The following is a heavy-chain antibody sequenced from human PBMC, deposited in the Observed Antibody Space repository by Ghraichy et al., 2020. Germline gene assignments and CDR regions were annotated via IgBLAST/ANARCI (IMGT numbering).Heavy chain of an antibody. D-gene: IGHD1-26*01. CDR1: GGSISSYY. Sequence: ETLSLTCTVSGGSISSYYWSWIRQPPGKGLEWIGYIYYSGSTNYNPSLKSRVTISVDTSKNQLSLKLSSVTAADTAVYYCARGQWELDYWGQGTLVTVSS. J-gene: IGHJ4*02. CDR2: IYYSGST. CDR3: ARGQWELDY. V-gene: IGHV4-59*01.